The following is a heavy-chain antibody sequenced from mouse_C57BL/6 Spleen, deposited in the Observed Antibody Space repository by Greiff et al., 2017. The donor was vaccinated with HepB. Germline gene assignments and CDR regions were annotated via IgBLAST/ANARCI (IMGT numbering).Heavy chain of an antibody. J-gene: IGHJ2*01. V-gene: IGHV5-17*01. CDR2: ISSGSSTI. CDR3: ARDLRYFDY. CDR1: GFTFSDYG. D-gene: IGHD1-1*01. Sequence: EVQVVESGGGLVKPGGSLKLSCAASGFTFSDYGMHWVRQAPEKGLEWVAYISSGSSTIYYADTVKGRFTISRDNAKNTLFLQMPSLRSEDTAMYYCARDLRYFDYWGQGTTLTVSS.